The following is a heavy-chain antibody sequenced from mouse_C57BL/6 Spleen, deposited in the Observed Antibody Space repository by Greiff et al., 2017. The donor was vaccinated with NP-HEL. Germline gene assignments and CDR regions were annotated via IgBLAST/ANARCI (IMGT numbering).Heavy chain of an antibody. Sequence: QVQLPQPGAELVKPGASVKLSCKASGYTFTSYWMHWVKQRPGQGLEWIGMIHPNSGSTNYNEKFKSKATLTVDKSSSTAYMQLSSLTSEDSAVYYCARTATTGNAMDYWGQGTSVTVSS. J-gene: IGHJ4*01. D-gene: IGHD4-1*02. CDR1: GYTFTSYW. V-gene: IGHV1-64*01. CDR3: ARTATTGNAMDY. CDR2: IHPNSGST.